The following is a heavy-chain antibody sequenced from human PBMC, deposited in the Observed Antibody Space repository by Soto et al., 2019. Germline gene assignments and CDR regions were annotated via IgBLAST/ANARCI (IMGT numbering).Heavy chain of an antibody. CDR2: IYPGDSDT. CDR1: GYSFTSYW. D-gene: IGHD3-9*01. CDR3: PINDISTAPLDAFDI. J-gene: IGHJ3*02. V-gene: IGHV5-51*01. Sequence: PGESLKISCKGSGYSFTSYWIGWVRQMPGKGLEWMGIIYPGDSDTRYSPSFQGQVTISADKSISTAYLQWSSLKASDTAMYYCPINDISTAPLDAFDIWGQGTMVTVSS.